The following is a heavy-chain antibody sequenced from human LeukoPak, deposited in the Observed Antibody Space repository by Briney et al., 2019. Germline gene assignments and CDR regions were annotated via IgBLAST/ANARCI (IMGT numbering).Heavy chain of an antibody. CDR1: GGSISSYY. CDR2: IYYSGST. D-gene: IGHD4-17*01. Sequence: PSETLSLTCTVSGGSISSYYWSWIRQPPGKGLEWIGYIYYSGSTNYNPSLKSRVTISVDTSKNQFSLKLSSVTAADTAVYYCARAGDYYPFSPSYFDYWGQGTLVTVSS. CDR3: ARAGDYYPFSPSYFDY. V-gene: IGHV4-59*01. J-gene: IGHJ4*02.